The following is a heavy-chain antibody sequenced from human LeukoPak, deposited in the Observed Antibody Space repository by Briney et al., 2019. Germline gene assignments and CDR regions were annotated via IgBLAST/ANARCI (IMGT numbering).Heavy chain of an antibody. CDR1: GYTFSRYW. V-gene: IGHV3-74*01. J-gene: IGHJ6*02. CDR2: INEDGSST. CDR3: ARQHYGMDV. Sequence: GGSLRLSCAASGYTFSRYWMHWVRQGPGKGLVWVSRINEDGSSTSYAESVRGRFTISRDNAKNTLYLQMNSLRAEDAAVYYCARQHYGMDVWGQGTTVTVSS.